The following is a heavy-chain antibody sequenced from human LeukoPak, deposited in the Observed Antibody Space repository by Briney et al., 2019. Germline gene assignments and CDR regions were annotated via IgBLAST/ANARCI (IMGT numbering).Heavy chain of an antibody. CDR3: ARLDYYDTNGLDY. J-gene: IGHJ4*02. CDR1: GGSVSSGSYY. V-gene: IGHV4-39*01. D-gene: IGHD3-22*01. CDR2: IYYSGST. Sequence: PSETLSLTCTVSGGSVSSGSYYWGWIRQPPGKGLEWIGTIYYSGSTYYNPSLKSRVTISVDTSKNQFSLKLSSVTAADTAVYYCARLDYYDTNGLDYWGQGTLVTVSS.